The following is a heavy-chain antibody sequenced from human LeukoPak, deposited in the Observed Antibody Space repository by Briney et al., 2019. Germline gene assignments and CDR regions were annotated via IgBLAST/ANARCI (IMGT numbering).Heavy chain of an antibody. V-gene: IGHV4-34*01. CDR3: AGDPTVTTEGGADNWFDP. CDR2: INHSGST. J-gene: IGHJ5*02. CDR1: GGSFSGYY. Sequence: PSETLSLTCAVYGGSFSGYYWSWIRQPPGKGLEWIGEINHSGSTNYNPSLKSRVTISVDTSKNQFSLKPSSVTAADTAVYYCAGDPTVTTEGGADNWFDPWGQGTLVTVSS. D-gene: IGHD4-17*01.